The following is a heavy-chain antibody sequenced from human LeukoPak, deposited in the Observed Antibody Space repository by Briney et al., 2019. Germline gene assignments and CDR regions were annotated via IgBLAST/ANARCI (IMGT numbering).Heavy chain of an antibody. CDR2: IRYDGSNK. CDR1: GFTFSSYG. Sequence: AGGSLRLSCAASGFTFSSYGMHWVRQAPGKGLEWVAFIRYDGSNKYYADSVKGRFTISRDNSKNTLYLQMNSLRAEDTAVYYCAKDRRHSDASGYYSHDGFDIWGQGTMVSVSS. V-gene: IGHV3-30*02. J-gene: IGHJ3*02. CDR3: AKDRRHSDASGYYSHDGFDI. D-gene: IGHD3-22*01.